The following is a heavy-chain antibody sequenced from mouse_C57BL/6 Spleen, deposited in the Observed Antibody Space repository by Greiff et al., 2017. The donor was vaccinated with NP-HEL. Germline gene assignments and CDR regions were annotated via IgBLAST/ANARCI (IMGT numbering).Heavy chain of an antibody. J-gene: IGHJ2*01. CDR2: INPSNGGP. D-gene: IGHD1-1*01. CDR3: ARDHYYGSSLPDY. Sequence: QVQLQQSGTELVKPGASVKLSCKASGYTFTSYWMHWVKQRPGQGLEWIGNINPSNGGPTYNEKFKSKATLTVDKSSSTAYMQLSSLRSEDSAVYYCARDHYYGSSLPDYWGQGTTLTVSS. CDR1: GYTFTSYW. V-gene: IGHV1-53*01.